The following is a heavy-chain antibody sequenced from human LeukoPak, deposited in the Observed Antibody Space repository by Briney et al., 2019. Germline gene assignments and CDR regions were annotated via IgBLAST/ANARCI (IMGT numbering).Heavy chain of an antibody. J-gene: IGHJ4*02. CDR3: AKHTVTKSFDY. V-gene: IGHV3-23*01. CDR2: ISGSGGST. Sequence: GGSLRLSCAVSGFTFSTYAMTWVRQAPGKGLEWVSAISGSGGSTYYADSVKGRFTISRDNSKNTLYMQMNSLRAEDTAVYYCAKHTVTKSFDYWGQGTLVTVSS. D-gene: IGHD4-17*01. CDR1: GFTFSTYA.